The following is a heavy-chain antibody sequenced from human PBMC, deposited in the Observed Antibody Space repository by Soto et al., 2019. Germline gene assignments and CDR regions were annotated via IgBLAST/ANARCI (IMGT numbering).Heavy chain of an antibody. Sequence: DVQLVESGGGLVQPGGSLRLSCAASGFTFSTYTMNWVRQAPGKGLEWVSYISSGSSTIHYADSVRGRFTSSRDNAKNSPYLQINSLRDADTAVYYCARGHSSGYNCFDPWGQGTLVTVS. CDR3: ARGHSSGYNCFDP. J-gene: IGHJ5*02. D-gene: IGHD6-19*01. CDR2: ISSGSSTI. CDR1: GFTFSTYT. V-gene: IGHV3-48*02.